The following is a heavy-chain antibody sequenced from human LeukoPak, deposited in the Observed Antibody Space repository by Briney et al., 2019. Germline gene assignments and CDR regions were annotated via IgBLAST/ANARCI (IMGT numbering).Heavy chain of an antibody. CDR2: ISSSSSYI. V-gene: IGHV3-21*01. CDR1: GFTFSSYS. D-gene: IGHD3-10*01. Sequence: GGSLRLSCAASGFTFSSYSMNWVRQAPGMGLEWVSSISSSSSYIYYADSVKGRFTISRDNAKNSLYLQMNSLRAEDTAVYYCARDEGSGSYFDYWGQGTLVTVSS. J-gene: IGHJ4*02. CDR3: ARDEGSGSYFDY.